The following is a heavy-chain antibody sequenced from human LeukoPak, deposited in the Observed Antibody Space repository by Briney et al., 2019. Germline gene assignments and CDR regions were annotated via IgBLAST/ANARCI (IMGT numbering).Heavy chain of an antibody. CDR1: GGSISSSSYY. Sequence: SETLSLTCTVSGGSISSSSYYWIWIRQPPGKGLEWIVEINHSGSTNYNPSLKSRVTISVDTSKNQSSLKLISVTAADTAVYYCASPLGGYMDVWGQGTTVTISS. V-gene: IGHV4-39*07. CDR3: ASPLGGYMDV. CDR2: INHSGST. D-gene: IGHD2-15*01. J-gene: IGHJ6*03.